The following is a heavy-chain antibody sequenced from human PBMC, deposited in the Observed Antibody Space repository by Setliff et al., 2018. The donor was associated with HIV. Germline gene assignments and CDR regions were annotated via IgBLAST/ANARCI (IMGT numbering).Heavy chain of an antibody. CDR2: ISAYNGNT. Sequence: ASVKVSCKASGYTFTSYGISWVRQAPGRGLEWMGWISAYNGNTNYAQKLQGRVTMTTDTSASTGYMELRSLRSDDTAVYYCARAYYHDSSGYQGFDYWGQGTLVTSPQ. D-gene: IGHD3-22*01. V-gene: IGHV1-18*01. CDR3: ARAYYHDSSGYQGFDY. CDR1: GYTFTSYG. J-gene: IGHJ4*02.